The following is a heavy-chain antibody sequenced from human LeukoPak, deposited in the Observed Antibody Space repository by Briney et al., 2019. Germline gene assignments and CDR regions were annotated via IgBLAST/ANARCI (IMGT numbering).Heavy chain of an antibody. CDR2: ISAYNGNT. V-gene: IGHV1-18*01. D-gene: IGHD3-16*01. CDR1: GYTFTSYG. CDR3: ARSIYEVGYFQH. Sequence: APVKVSCKASGYTFTSYGISWVRQAPGQGLEWMGWISAYNGNTNYAQKLQGRVTMTTDTSTSTAYMELRSLRSDDTAVYYCARSIYEVGYFQHWGQGTLVTVSS. J-gene: IGHJ1*01.